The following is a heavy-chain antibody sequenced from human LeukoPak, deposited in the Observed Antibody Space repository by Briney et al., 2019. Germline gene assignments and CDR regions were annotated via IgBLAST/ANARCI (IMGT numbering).Heavy chain of an antibody. V-gene: IGHV3-48*03. CDR2: ISSSGSTI. Sequence: GGSLRLSCAASGFTFSSYEMNWVRQAPGKGLEWVSYISSSGSTIYYADSVKGRFTISRDNAKNSLYLQMNSLRAEDTAVYYCARDLKGSGSYYNVIMDYYYYMDAWGKGTTVTVSS. CDR3: ARDLKGSGSYYNVIMDYYYYMDA. CDR1: GFTFSSYE. D-gene: IGHD3-10*01. J-gene: IGHJ6*03.